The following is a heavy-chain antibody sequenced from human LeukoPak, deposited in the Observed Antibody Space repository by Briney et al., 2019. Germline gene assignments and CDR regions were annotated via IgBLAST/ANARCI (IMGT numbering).Heavy chain of an antibody. CDR3: ASNSEQLTPEYFQH. D-gene: IGHD6-13*01. V-gene: IGHV1-18*01. CDR1: GFTFTTYG. Sequence: ASVRVSCKASGFTFTTYGISWVRQAPGQGLEWMGWISTYNGNPNYAQKLQGRVTMTTDTSTSTAYMELRSLRSDDTAVYYCASNSEQLTPEYFQHWGQGTLVTVSS. J-gene: IGHJ1*01. CDR2: ISTYNGNP.